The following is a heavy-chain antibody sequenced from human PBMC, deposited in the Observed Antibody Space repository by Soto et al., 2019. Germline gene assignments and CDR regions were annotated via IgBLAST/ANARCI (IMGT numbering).Heavy chain of an antibody. D-gene: IGHD1-20*01. V-gene: IGHV3-23*01. CDR1: GFTFSSYA. CDR2: ISGSGGST. J-gene: IGHJ6*02. Sequence: GESLKISCAASGFTFSSYAMSWVRQAPGKGLEWVSTISGSGGSTNYADSVKGRFTTSRDNSKKTLYLQMNSLRAEDTAVYYCAKYKGGDQGSYYYGLDVWGQGTTVTVSS. CDR3: AKYKGGDQGSYYYGLDV.